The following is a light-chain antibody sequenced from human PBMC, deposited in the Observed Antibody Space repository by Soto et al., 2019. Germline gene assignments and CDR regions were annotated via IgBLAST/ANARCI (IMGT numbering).Light chain of an antibody. CDR2: AAS. CDR1: QSISRN. CDR3: QQSYTTASIT. Sequence: DIQMTQSPSSLSASVGDRVTITCRASQSISRNLNWYQHKPGKAPKLLIYAASSLQNGVPSRFGGGGSGTDFTLSISSLQPEDFGTYYCQQSYTTASITFGQGTRLEIK. V-gene: IGKV1-39*01. J-gene: IGKJ5*01.